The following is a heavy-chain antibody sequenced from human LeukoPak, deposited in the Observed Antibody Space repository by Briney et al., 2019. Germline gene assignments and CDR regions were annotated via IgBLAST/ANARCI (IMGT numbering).Heavy chain of an antibody. V-gene: IGHV4-59*01. J-gene: IGHJ4*02. CDR1: GGSISSYY. D-gene: IGHD3/OR15-3a*01. CDR2: IYYSGST. Sequence: SETLSLTCTVSGGSISSYYWSGIRQPPGKGLEWIGYIYYSGSTNYNPSLKSRVTISVDTSKNQFSLKLSSVTAADTAVYYCARGPPKEGLFDYWGQGTLVTVSS. CDR3: ARGPPKEGLFDY.